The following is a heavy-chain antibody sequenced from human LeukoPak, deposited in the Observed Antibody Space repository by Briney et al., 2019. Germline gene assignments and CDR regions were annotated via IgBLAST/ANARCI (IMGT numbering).Heavy chain of an antibody. D-gene: IGHD5-24*01. CDR1: GFTFSGNW. V-gene: IGHV3-7*01. J-gene: IGHJ5*01. CDR3: AKLLGTATTYDS. Sequence: GGSLTLSCAASGFTFSGNWMSWVRQAPGKGLEWVASINPDGSQKLYVDSVKGPLTISRDNTNSSLYLQMNSLGAEDTAMYYCAKLLGTATTYDSWGQGTRVTVSS. CDR2: INPDGSQK.